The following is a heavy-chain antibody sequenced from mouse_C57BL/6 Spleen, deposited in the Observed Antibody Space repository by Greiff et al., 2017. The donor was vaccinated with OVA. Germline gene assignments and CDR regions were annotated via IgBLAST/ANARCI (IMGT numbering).Heavy chain of an antibody. D-gene: IGHD2-5*01. CDR2: IYWDDDK. CDR1: GFSLSTSGMG. CDR3: ARSPYSNYNWYFDV. Sequence: QVQLKESGPGLLQSSQTLSLTCSFSGFSLSTSGMGVSWIRQPSGKGLEWLAHIYWDDDKRYNPSLKSRLTISKDTSRNQVFLKITSVDTADTATYYCARSPYSNYNWYFDVWGTGTTVTVSS. J-gene: IGHJ1*03. V-gene: IGHV8-12*01.